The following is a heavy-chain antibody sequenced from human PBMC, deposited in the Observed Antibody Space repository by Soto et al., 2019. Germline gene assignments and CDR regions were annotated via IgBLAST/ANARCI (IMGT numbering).Heavy chain of an antibody. CDR2: MNPNSGNT. V-gene: IGHV1-8*01. CDR1: GYTFTSYD. CDR3: ARGPNCGGDGYDAFDI. J-gene: IGHJ3*02. D-gene: IGHD2-21*02. Sequence: ASVKVSCKASGYTFTSYDINWVRQATGQGLEWMGWMNPNSGNTGYAQKFQGRVTMTRNTSISTAYMELSSLRSEDTAVYYCARGPNCGGDGYDAFDIGGQGTMVTVSS.